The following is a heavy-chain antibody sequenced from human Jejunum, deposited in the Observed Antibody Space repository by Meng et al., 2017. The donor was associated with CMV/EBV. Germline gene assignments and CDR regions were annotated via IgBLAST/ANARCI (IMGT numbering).Heavy chain of an antibody. D-gene: IGHD2/OR15-2a*01. CDR1: GFSSYW. CDR3: AKDSPTLTV. J-gene: IGHJ4*02. V-gene: IGHV3-23*04. CDR2: ISGDAYST. Sequence: EVQLVESXGGLVQPGXSLRLSCAASGFSSYWMHWVRQAPGKGLEWVSVISGDAYSTFYADSVKGRFTISRDNSKNTLYLQMNSLRAEDTAIYYCAKDSPTLTVWGQGTLVTVSS.